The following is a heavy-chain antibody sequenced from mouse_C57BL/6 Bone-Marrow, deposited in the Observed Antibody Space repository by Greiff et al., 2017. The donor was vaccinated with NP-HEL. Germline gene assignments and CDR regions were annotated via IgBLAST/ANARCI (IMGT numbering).Heavy chain of an antibody. J-gene: IGHJ2*01. CDR1: GYTFTDYY. CDR2: INPNNGGT. D-gene: IGHD2-2*01. V-gene: IGHV1-26*01. Sequence: EVQLQQSGPELVKPGASVKISCKASGYTFTDYYMNWVKQSHGKSLEWIGDINPNNGGTSYNQKFKGKATLTVDKSSSTAYMELRSLTSEDSAGYYCARWLVYWGQGTTLTVSS. CDR3: ARWLVY.